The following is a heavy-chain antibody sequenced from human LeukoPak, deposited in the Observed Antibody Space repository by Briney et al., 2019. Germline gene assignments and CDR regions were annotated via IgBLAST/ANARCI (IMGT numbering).Heavy chain of an antibody. J-gene: IGHJ4*02. CDR2: IWYDGSNK. CDR3: ARELPPVVTYYFDY. V-gene: IGHV3-33*01. Sequence: GGSLRLSCAASGFTLSSFGKHWVRQAPGKGLEWVAVIWYDGSNKYYADSVKGRFTISRDNSKNTLYLQMNSLRAEDTAVHYCARELPPVVTYYFDYWGQGTLVTVSS. D-gene: IGHD3-22*01. CDR1: GFTLSSFG.